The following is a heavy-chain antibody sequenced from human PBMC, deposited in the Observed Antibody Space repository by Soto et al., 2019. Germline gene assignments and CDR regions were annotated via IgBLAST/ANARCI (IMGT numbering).Heavy chain of an antibody. CDR3: ARANYDFWSGYYYYHY. V-gene: IGHV4-34*01. CDR2: INHSGST. D-gene: IGHD3-3*01. Sequence: PSETLSLTCAVYGGSFSGYYWSWIRQPPGKGLEWIGEINHSGSTNYNPSLKSRVTISVDTSKIQFSLKLSSVTAADTAVYYCARANYDFWSGYYYYHYWGQGTLVTVSS. J-gene: IGHJ4*02. CDR1: GGSFSGYY.